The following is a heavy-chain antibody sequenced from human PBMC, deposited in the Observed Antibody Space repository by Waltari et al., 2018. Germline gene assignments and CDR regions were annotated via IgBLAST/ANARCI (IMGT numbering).Heavy chain of an antibody. V-gene: IGHV3-23*01. Sequence: EVQLLESGGGLVQPGGSLRLSCAASGFSFSNYAMSWVRQVPGKGLEWVSAASDSGGSSDYADSVKGRFTISRDNSKNMLYLQMKYLSAEDTALYYCAKDLLPTGVFDYWGQGALVTVSS. D-gene: IGHD3-10*01. CDR3: AKDLLPTGVFDY. CDR1: GFSFSNYA. J-gene: IGHJ4*02. CDR2: ASDSGGSS.